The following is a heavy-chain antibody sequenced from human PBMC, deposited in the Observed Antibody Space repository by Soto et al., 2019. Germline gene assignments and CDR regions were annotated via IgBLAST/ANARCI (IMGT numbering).Heavy chain of an antibody. D-gene: IGHD3-10*01. V-gene: IGHV4-34*01. CDR2: INHSGSA. J-gene: IGHJ4*02. CDR3: ARRGFVGANY. CDR1: GGTFSGYF. Sequence: TLSLTCAVYGGTFSGYFWTWIRQSPGKGLEWIGEINHSGSASYNPSLKSRVTISADTSKNQISLNLTSVTAADTAVYFCARRGFVGANYWGQGTLVTVSS.